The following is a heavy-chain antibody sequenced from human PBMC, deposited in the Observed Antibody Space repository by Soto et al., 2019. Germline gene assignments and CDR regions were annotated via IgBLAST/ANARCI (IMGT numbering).Heavy chain of an antibody. CDR1: GASISDNNW. V-gene: IGHV4-4*02. D-gene: IGHD6-19*01. Sequence: QVQLQESGPGLVKPSGTVSLTCAVSGASISDNNWWRWVRQPPGKGLEWIGEVVHWGTTNYNPSLRSRVTISMDKSKNQISLTLSSVTAADSALYYCARHIGVTGTRGFDYWGQGTLVTVSS. CDR2: VVHWGTT. CDR3: ARHIGVTGTRGFDY. J-gene: IGHJ4*02.